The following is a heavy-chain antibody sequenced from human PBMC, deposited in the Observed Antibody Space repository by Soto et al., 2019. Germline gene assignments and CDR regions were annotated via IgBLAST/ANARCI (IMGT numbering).Heavy chain of an antibody. Sequence: SVKVSCKASAYTFTSYYMHWVRQAPRQGLEWMGIINPSGGSTSHAQKFQGRVTMTRDTSTSTVYMELSSLRSEDTAVYYCALEGHIVAYYYYGMDVWGQGTTVTVSS. D-gene: IGHD2-21*01. CDR2: INPSGGST. V-gene: IGHV1-46*01. CDR1: AYTFTSYY. J-gene: IGHJ6*02. CDR3: ALEGHIVAYYYYGMDV.